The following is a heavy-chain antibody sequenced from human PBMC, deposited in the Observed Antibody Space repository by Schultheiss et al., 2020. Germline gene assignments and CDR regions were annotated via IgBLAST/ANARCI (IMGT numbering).Heavy chain of an antibody. CDR3: ARPSSSWYWYFDL. Sequence: SETLSLTCTVSGGSISSGGYYWSWIRQHPGKGLEWIGYIYYSGSTYYNPSLKSRVTISVDTSKNQFSLKLSSVTAADTAVYYCARPSSSWYWYFDLWGRGTLVTVSS. D-gene: IGHD6-13*01. CDR2: IYYSGST. J-gene: IGHJ2*01. V-gene: IGHV4-31*03. CDR1: GGSISSGGYY.